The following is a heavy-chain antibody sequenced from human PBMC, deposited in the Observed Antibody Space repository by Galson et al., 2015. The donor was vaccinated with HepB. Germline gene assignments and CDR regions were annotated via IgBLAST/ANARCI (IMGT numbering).Heavy chain of an antibody. V-gene: IGHV1-18*01. J-gene: IGHJ5*02. CDR1: GYTFTSYG. CDR2: ISAYNGNT. Sequence: SVKVSCKASGYTFTSYGISWVRQAPGQGLEWMGWISAYNGNTNYAQKLQGRVTMTTDTSTSTAYMELRSLRSDDTAVYYCARGGFGFLARSCSSTSCYEVPFDPWGQGTLVTVSS. CDR3: ARGGFGFLARSCSSTSCYEVPFDP. D-gene: IGHD2-2*01.